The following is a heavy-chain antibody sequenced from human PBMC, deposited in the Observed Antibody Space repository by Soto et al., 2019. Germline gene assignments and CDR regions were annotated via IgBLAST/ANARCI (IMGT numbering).Heavy chain of an antibody. CDR3: ARRITMVRGVSGFSYYMDV. CDR1: GGSISSSSYY. CDR2: IYYSGST. J-gene: IGHJ6*03. D-gene: IGHD3-10*01. V-gene: IGHV4-39*01. Sequence: QLQLQESGPGLVKPSETLSLTCTVSGGSISSSSYYWGWFRQPPGKGLEWMGSIYYSGSTYYNPSLKSRVTISVDTSKNQFSLKLSSVTAADTAVYYCARRITMVRGVSGFSYYMDVWGKGTTVTVSS.